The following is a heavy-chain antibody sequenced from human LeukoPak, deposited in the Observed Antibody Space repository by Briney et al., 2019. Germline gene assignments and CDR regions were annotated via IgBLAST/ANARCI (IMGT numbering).Heavy chain of an antibody. Sequence: SETLSLTCTVSGGSITDYYWGWIRQPPGKGLEWIGYDYYSGSSNYNPSLKSRVTISVDTSKNQFSLKMSSVTAADTAVYYCARAVTYYYDSSGYYFDYWGQGTLVTVSS. V-gene: IGHV4-59*12. J-gene: IGHJ4*02. CDR3: ARAVTYYYDSSGYYFDY. CDR2: DYYSGSS. D-gene: IGHD3-22*01. CDR1: GGSITDYY.